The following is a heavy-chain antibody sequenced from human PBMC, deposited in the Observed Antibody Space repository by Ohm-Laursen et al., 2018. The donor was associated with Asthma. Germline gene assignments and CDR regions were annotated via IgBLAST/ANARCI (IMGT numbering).Heavy chain of an antibody. D-gene: IGHD2-2*02. Sequence: TQTLTLTCTFSGFSLSTTGVGVGWIRQPPGKALEWLALIYWDDDKRYSPSLRSRLSITKDTSKNQVVLTMTNMDPVDAATYYCAHSVCSTSCYTAFDIWGQGTMVIVSS. CDR2: IYWDDDK. CDR3: AHSVCSTSCYTAFDI. J-gene: IGHJ3*02. V-gene: IGHV2-5*02. CDR1: GFSLSTTGVG.